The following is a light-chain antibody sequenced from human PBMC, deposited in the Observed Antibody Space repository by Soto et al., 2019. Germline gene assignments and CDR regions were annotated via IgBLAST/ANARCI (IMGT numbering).Light chain of an antibody. J-gene: IGLJ2*01. V-gene: IGLV2-18*01. Sequence: QSVLTQPPSVSGSPGQSVTISCTGTSSDVGSHNRVSWYQQPPGTAPKLMIYEVSYRPSGVPDRFSGSKSGNTASLTISGLQAEDEADYYCTLYTSSSIVVFGGGTKVTVL. CDR2: EVS. CDR1: SSDVGSHNR. CDR3: TLYTSSSIVV.